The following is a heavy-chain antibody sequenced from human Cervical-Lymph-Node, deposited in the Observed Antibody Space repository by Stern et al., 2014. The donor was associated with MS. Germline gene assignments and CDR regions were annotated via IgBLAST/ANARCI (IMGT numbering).Heavy chain of an antibody. V-gene: IGHV3-33*01. CDR3: ARDLMTLDY. CDR1: GFTFSDYG. CDR2: IWPDGGNK. Sequence: VQLVESGGGVVQPGRSRRLSCAASGFTFSDYGMHWVRQAPGKGLEWVAVIWPDGGNKYYGDSVKGRFTISRDSSKNTLYLEMNSLRAEDTAIYYCARDLMTLDYWGQGTLVTVSP. J-gene: IGHJ4*02.